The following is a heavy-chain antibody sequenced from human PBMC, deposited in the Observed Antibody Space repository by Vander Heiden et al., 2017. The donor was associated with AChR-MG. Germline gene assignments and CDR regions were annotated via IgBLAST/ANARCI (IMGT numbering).Heavy chain of an antibody. CDR2: IYYSGST. J-gene: IGHJ3*02. CDR1: GASISSYY. V-gene: IGHV4-59*01. D-gene: IGHD3-10*01. CDR3: ARTTYYYSSGDAFDI. Sequence: QVQLQESGPGLVTPSETMSLTCTVSGASISSYYWSWIRQPPGKGLEWIGYIYYSGSTNYNPSLKSRVTISVDTSKNQCSLKLSSVTAADTAVYYCARTTYYYSSGDAFDIWGQGTMVTVSS.